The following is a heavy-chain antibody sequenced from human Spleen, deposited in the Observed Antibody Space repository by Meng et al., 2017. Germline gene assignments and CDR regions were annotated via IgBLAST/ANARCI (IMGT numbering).Heavy chain of an antibody. J-gene: IGHJ4*02. CDR2: IKPNSGDT. Sequence: ASVKVSCKASGYTFPDYWLHWVRRAPGQGLEWMGWIKPNSGDTNYAQKFQGRVTMTRDTSISTAYMELSRLKYDDTAVYYCARGFGSSGSGYWGQGTLVTVSS. CDR3: ARGFGSSGSGY. CDR1: GYTFPDYW. D-gene: IGHD6-25*01. V-gene: IGHV1-2*02.